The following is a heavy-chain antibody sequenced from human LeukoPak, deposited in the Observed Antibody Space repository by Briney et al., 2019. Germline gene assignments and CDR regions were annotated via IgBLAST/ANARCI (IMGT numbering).Heavy chain of an antibody. CDR3: ARDPLGTEQP. D-gene: IGHD6-13*01. Sequence: GGSLRLSCAASGFTFSSYSMNWVRQAPGKGLEWVSSISSSSSYIYYTDSVKGRFTISRDNAKNSLYLQMNSLRAEDTAVYYCARDPLGTEQPWGQGTLVTVSS. V-gene: IGHV3-21*01. CDR2: ISSSSSYI. CDR1: GFTFSSYS. J-gene: IGHJ5*02.